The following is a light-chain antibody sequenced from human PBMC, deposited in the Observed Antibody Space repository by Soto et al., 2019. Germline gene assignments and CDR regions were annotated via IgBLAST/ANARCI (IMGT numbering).Light chain of an antibody. CDR2: GAS. Sequence: EIVMTQSPATLSVSPGERATLSCRASQSVSSNLAWYQQKPGQAPRLLIYGASTRATGIPARFSGSGSGTEFTLTISSLQSEDFAVYYCQHYHGWPITFGQGTRLEL. CDR1: QSVSSN. CDR3: QHYHGWPIT. V-gene: IGKV3-15*01. J-gene: IGKJ5*01.